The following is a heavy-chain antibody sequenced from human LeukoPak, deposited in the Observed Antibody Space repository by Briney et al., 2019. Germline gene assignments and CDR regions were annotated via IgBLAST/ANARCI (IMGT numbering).Heavy chain of an antibody. Sequence: GGSLRLSCAASGFTFSNYWMHWVRRAPGKGLQWVSRIYSDGSSTMYADSVKGRFTISRDNSKNTLYLQMNSLRAEDTAVSYCARDRGVVIGRGYFDYWGQGTLVTVSS. J-gene: IGHJ4*02. D-gene: IGHD3-3*01. CDR3: ARDRGVVIGRGYFDY. CDR2: IYSDGSST. V-gene: IGHV3-74*03. CDR1: GFTFSNYW.